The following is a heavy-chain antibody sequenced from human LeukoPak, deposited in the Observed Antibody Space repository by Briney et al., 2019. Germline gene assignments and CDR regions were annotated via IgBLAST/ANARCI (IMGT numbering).Heavy chain of an antibody. CDR2: INHNGST. D-gene: IGHD6-13*01. CDR3: AREAIAAAGFDY. V-gene: IGHV4-34*01. CDR1: GVSFSGYY. Sequence: SETLSLTCAVYGVSFSGYYWSWIRQPPGKGLEWIGEINHNGSTNYNPSLKSRVTISVDTSKNQFSLKLSSVTAADTAVYYCAREAIAAAGFDYWGQGTLVTVSS. J-gene: IGHJ4*02.